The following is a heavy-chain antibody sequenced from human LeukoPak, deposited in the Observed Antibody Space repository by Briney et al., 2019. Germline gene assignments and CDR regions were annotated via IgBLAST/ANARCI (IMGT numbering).Heavy chain of an antibody. J-gene: IGHJ4*02. D-gene: IGHD3-22*01. CDR3: ARALLHYDSSGYRISYYFDY. Sequence: LSLTCAVSGYSISSGYYWGWIRQPPGKGLEWMAVISYDGSNKYYADSVKGRFTISRDNSKNTLYLQMNSLRAEDTAVYYCARALLHYDSSGYRISYYFDYWGQGTLVTVSS. V-gene: IGHV3-30-3*01. CDR1: GYSISSGY. CDR2: ISYDGSNK.